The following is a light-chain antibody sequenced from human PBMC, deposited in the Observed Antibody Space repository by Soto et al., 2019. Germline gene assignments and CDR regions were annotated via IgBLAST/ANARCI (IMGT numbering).Light chain of an antibody. V-gene: IGLV3-1*01. Sequence: SYELIQPPSVSXSPGQTASITCSGNELGDKYACWYRQKPGQSPVLVIYQDNKRPSGIPERFSGSNSGNTATLTISGTQAMDEGDYYCQAWDSNTYVFGPGTKLTVL. CDR1: ELGDKY. J-gene: IGLJ1*01. CDR2: QDN. CDR3: QAWDSNTYV.